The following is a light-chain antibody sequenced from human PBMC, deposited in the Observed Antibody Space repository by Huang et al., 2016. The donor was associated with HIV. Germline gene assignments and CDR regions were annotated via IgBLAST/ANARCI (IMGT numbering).Light chain of an antibody. J-gene: IGKJ4*01. CDR1: QGISSY. CDR3: QQLNGYPLT. Sequence: NPLTQSPSSLSASVGDRVTISCRASQGISSYLAWYQQKPGKAPKLRIYAASTSHSGVPSRFSGSGSGTDFTLTISSLQPEDFATYYCQQLNGYPLTFGGGTKVEIK. CDR2: AAS. V-gene: IGKV1-9*01.